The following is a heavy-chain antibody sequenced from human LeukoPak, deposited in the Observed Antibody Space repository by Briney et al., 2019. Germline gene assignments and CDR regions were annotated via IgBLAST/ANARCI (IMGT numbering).Heavy chain of an antibody. CDR2: INHSGRT. CDR3: ASDVVVVPAAIHYGMDV. CDR1: GGSFSDYF. V-gene: IGHV4-34*01. Sequence: SETLSLTCAVYGGSFSDYFWGWIRQPPGKGLEWIGEINHSGRTYYNPSLKSRVTISVDTSKNQFSLNLSSVTAADTAVYYCASDVVVVPAAIHYGMDVWGQGTTGTVSS. J-gene: IGHJ6*02. D-gene: IGHD2-2*01.